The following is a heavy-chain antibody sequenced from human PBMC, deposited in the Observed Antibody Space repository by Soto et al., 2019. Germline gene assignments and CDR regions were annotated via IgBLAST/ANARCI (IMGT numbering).Heavy chain of an antibody. Sequence: QVQLVQSGAEVKKPGASVKVSCKASGYTFTSYYMHWVRQAPGQGLEWMGIINPSGGSTSYAQKFQGRVTMTRDTSTSTVYMELSSLRSEDTAVYYCARIPRASYYYYGMHVWGQGTTVTVSS. CDR2: INPSGGST. CDR3: ARIPRASYYYYGMHV. CDR1: GYTFTSYY. D-gene: IGHD2-2*02. V-gene: IGHV1-46*01. J-gene: IGHJ6*02.